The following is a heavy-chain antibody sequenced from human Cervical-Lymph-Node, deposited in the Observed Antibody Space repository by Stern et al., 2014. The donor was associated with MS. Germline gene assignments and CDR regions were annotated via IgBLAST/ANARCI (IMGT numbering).Heavy chain of an antibody. D-gene: IGHD3-10*02. CDR2: IYYSGST. V-gene: IGHV4-39*01. CDR3: ARHVSGELFWFDP. J-gene: IGHJ5*02. CDR1: GGSISSSSYY. Sequence: QVQLQESGPGLVKPSETLSLTCTVSGGSISSSSYYWGWIRQPPGKGLEWIGSIYYSGSTYYNPSLKSRVTISVDTSHNQFSLKLSSVAAADTAVYYCARHVSGELFWFDPWGQGTLVTVSS.